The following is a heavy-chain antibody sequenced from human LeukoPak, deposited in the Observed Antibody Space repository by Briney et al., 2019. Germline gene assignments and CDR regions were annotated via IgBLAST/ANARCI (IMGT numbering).Heavy chain of an antibody. CDR1: GYSFTSYW. V-gene: IGHV5-51*01. D-gene: IGHD3-10*01. J-gene: IGHJ5*02. CDR3: ARQEVDYGSGSYFYWFDP. Sequence: GESLKISCKGSGYSFTSYWIGWVRQMPGKGLEWMGIIYPGDSDTRYSPSFQGQVTISADKSISTAYLQWSSLKASDTAMYYCARQEVDYGSGSYFYWFDPWGQGTLVTVSS. CDR2: IYPGDSDT.